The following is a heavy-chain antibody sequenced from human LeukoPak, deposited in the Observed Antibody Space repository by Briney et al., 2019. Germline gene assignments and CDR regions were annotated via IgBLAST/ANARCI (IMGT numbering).Heavy chain of an antibody. D-gene: IGHD2-15*01. CDR2: IYSSVST. CDR1: GDSINDHY. CDR3: ARQTCRGATCYRVDQYYYMDV. Sequence: SETLSLTCTVSGDSINDHYWSWIRQPPGEGLEWIGYIYSSVSTNYNPPLKSRVTLSIDTSKSQFSLKLASVTAADTGVYYCARQTCRGATCYRVDQYYYMDVWGKGTTVTVSS. V-gene: IGHV4-4*09. J-gene: IGHJ6*03.